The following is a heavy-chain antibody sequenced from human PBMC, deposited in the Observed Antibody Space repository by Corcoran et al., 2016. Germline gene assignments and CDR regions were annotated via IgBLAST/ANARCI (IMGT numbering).Heavy chain of an antibody. J-gene: IGHJ4*03. D-gene: IGHD6-25*01. V-gene: IGHV3-7*01. CDR3: GSAARDGYIDD. CDR1: GLTFGSFW. CDR2: IKHDGSEK. Sequence: EVQLGESGGALVKPGGPLSLSCEASGLTFGSFWMSWLRQAQGKGLEWWANIKHDGSEKYNVDSVKGLFTISRDNAKNSLYLQMNSVRAEETAVYYCGSAARDGYIDDWGQGILVTVSS.